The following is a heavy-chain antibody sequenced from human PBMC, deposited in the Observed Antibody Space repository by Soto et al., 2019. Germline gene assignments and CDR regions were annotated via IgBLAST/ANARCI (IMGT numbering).Heavy chain of an antibody. CDR2: MWSEGSKE. J-gene: IGHJ6*03. V-gene: IGHV3-33*01. Sequence: QVQLVESGGGVVQPGRSLRLSCAASEFTFSRHGMHWVRQAPGKGLQWGGVMWSEGSKEVYADSVKGRFIISRDNSKNILYLQMNSLRAEDTAVYYCARERTFGDNKHNYMDVWGTGITVTVSS. CDR3: ARERTFGDNKHNYMDV. D-gene: IGHD3-10*01. CDR1: EFTFSRHG.